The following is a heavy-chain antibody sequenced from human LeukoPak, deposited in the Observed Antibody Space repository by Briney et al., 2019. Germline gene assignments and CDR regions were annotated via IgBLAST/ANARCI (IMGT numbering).Heavy chain of an antibody. J-gene: IGHJ6*03. CDR2: INPYSGDT. V-gene: IGHV1-2*02. D-gene: IGHD7-27*01. Sequence: ASVKASCKASGYTFTDYYMYWVRQAPGQGLERMGWINPYSGDTNYAQKFQGRVTMTRVPSISTAYMELNRLRSDDTAVYYCARDPTLGFYYHYMDVWGKGTTVTVSS. CDR3: ARDPTLGFYYHYMDV. CDR1: GYTFTDYY.